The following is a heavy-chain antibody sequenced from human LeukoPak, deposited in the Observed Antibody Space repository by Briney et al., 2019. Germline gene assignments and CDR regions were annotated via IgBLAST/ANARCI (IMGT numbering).Heavy chain of an antibody. CDR3: AREHAFGFDI. CDR1: GFTFSSYS. Sequence: GGTLRLSCAASGFTFSSYSMNWVRQPPGKGLEWVAYISCSSSTIYYADSVKGRFTISRDNAKNSLYLQMNVLSDEAAAVYYCAREHAFGFDIRGQGTMVTVSS. D-gene: IGHD3-16*01. CDR2: ISCSSSTI. J-gene: IGHJ3*02. V-gene: IGHV3-48*02.